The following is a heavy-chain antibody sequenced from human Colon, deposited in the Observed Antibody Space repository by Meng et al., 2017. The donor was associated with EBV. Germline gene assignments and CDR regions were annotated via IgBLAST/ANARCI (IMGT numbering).Heavy chain of an antibody. CDR3: ARRTTVNLRSFDS. D-gene: IGHD4-17*01. CDR2: SNHSGST. Sequence: VQIQQGGSGLLMPSETLSRPFADLGGSLSGYYLGGLRQAPGMGLEGIGESNHSGSTKFNPSLESRVSTSVDTSENQVSLKLTSVTAADTAVYYCARRTTVNLRSFDSWGQGTLVTVSS. J-gene: IGHJ4*02. CDR1: GGSLSGYY. V-gene: IGHV4-34*01.